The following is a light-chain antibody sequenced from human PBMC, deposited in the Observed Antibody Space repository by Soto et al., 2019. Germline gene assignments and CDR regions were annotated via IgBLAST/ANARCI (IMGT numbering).Light chain of an antibody. Sequence: QSALTQPASVSGSPGQSITISCTGTSSDVGVYNYVSWYQQHPGKAPKLMIYEVDHRPSGVSYRFSGSKSGNSASLTISGLQAEDEADYYCSSFSSSDSYVFGTGTKVTVL. V-gene: IGLV2-14*03. CDR1: SSDVGVYNY. CDR2: EVD. CDR3: SSFSSSDSYV. J-gene: IGLJ1*01.